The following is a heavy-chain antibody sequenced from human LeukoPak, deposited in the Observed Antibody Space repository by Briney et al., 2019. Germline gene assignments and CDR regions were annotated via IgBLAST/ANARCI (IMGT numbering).Heavy chain of an antibody. J-gene: IGHJ5*02. CDR1: RDSMKSYY. V-gene: IGHV4-59*08. Sequence: SETLSLTCTVSRDSMKSYYWSWLRQPPGKGPEWIGYIYYTGSTDYNPSLKSRVTISVDTSRNQFSLKVTSVTAADTAVYYCARHHFGSGSWLFDLWGQGILVTVSS. D-gene: IGHD3-10*01. CDR3: ARHHFGSGSWLFDL. CDR2: IYYTGST.